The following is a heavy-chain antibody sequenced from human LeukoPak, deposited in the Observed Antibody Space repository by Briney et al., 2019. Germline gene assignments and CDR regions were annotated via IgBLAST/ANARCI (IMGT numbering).Heavy chain of an antibody. Sequence: SETLSLTCALYGGSLTGYYWSWIRHTPGRGLEWAGEIHYTGATSYNPSLKSRATISTDTSKNQFSLRLSSVTAADTAVYYCARGNILTGYCFDFWGQGALVTVSS. CDR2: IHYTGAT. CDR1: GGSLTGYY. V-gene: IGHV4-34*01. D-gene: IGHD3-9*01. J-gene: IGHJ4*02. CDR3: ARGNILTGYCFDF.